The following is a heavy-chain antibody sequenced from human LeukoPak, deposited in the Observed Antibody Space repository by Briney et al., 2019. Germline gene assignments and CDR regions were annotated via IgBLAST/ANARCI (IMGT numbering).Heavy chain of an antibody. D-gene: IGHD4-17*01. CDR3: AKDRTGDYSSYFDY. Sequence: GGSLRLSCAASGFTFSSYAMNWVRQAPGKGLQWVSSISDSGDSTYYADSVKGRFTISRDTSKNTLFLQMNSLRAEDTAVYYCAKDRTGDYSSYFDYWGQGTLVTVSS. CDR1: GFTFSSYA. J-gene: IGHJ4*02. CDR2: ISDSGDST. V-gene: IGHV3-23*01.